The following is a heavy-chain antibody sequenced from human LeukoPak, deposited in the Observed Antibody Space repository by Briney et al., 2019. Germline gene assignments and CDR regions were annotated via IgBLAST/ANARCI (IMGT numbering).Heavy chain of an antibody. CDR2: ISYDGSNK. CDR1: GFSFSSYA. J-gene: IGHJ4*02. V-gene: IGHV3-30*04. CDR3: AKDGGGEVPFDY. D-gene: IGHD3-16*01. Sequence: GGSLRLSCAASGFSFSSYAMHWVRQAPGKGLEWVAVISYDGSNKYYADSVKGRFTISRDNSKNTLYLQMNSLRAEDTAVYYCAKDGGGEVPFDYWGQGTLVTVSS.